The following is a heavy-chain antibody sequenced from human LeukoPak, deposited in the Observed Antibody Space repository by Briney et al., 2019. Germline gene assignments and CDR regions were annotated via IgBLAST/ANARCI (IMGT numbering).Heavy chain of an antibody. D-gene: IGHD2-2*01. CDR1: GYTFSAYG. Sequence: ASVKVSCKASGYTFSAYGITWVRQAPGQGLEWMAWTIGTGYNTDYTQRFQGRVSVTTDTSTSTAFLEVRSLGSEDTAIYYCARSQCPDSTSCYYFFYFDFWGQGTPVTVSS. CDR2: TIGTGYNT. J-gene: IGHJ4*02. V-gene: IGHV1-18*01. CDR3: ARSQCPDSTSCYYFFYFDF.